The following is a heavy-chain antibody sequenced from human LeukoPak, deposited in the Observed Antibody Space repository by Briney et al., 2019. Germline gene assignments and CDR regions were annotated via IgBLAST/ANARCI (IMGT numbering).Heavy chain of an antibody. CDR2: INTNTGNP. D-gene: IGHD3-10*01. CDR1: GYTFTSYA. J-gene: IGHJ5*02. V-gene: IGHV7-4-1*02. CDR3: AREGQLLWFGGLLGAGTNWFDP. Sequence: ASVKVSCKASGYTFTSYAMNWVRQAPGQGLEWMGWINTNTGNPTYAQGFTGRFVFSLDTSVSTAYLQISSLKAEDTAVYYCAREGQLLWFGGLLGAGTNWFDPWGQGTLVTVSS.